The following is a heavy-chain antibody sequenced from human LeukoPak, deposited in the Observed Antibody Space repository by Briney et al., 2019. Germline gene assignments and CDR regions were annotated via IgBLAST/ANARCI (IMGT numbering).Heavy chain of an antibody. V-gene: IGHV3-7*01. D-gene: IGHD4-17*01. Sequence: GGSLRLSCAASGFTFSSYWMSWVRQAPGKGLEWVANIKQDGSERYYVDSVKGRFTIFKDNAKNSLYLQMNSMRAEDTAVYYCASPAYGDYALFDYWGQGTLVTVSS. CDR1: GFTFSSYW. J-gene: IGHJ4*02. CDR3: ASPAYGDYALFDY. CDR2: IKQDGSER.